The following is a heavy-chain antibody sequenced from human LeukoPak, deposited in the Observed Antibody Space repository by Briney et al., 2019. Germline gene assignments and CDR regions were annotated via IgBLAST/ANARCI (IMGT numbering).Heavy chain of an antibody. CDR2: LLYSGST. D-gene: IGHD4-11*01. CDR1: GGSIPSYY. Sequence: KTSETLPLTCAISGGSIPSYYWSWIRQTPGKGLEWIGYLLYSGSTNYNPSLKSRVTMSIDTSKNQFSLKLRSVTAADTAVYYCARGAYSNYLSVGYWGQGILVTVSS. V-gene: IGHV4-59*01. CDR3: ARGAYSNYLSVGY. J-gene: IGHJ4*02.